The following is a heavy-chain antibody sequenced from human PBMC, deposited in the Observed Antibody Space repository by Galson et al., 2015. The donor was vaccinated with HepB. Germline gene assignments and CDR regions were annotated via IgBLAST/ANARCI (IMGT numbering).Heavy chain of an antibody. CDR2: ISPSGGT. Sequence: LTCAVSGASISSGNWWSWVRQSPGEGLEWIGEISPSGGTTYNPSLEGRVTISVDRSRNHLSLKVTSVTAADTAIYFCARNGGKELEYWGQGTLVTVSS. D-gene: IGHD1-1*01. CDR3: ARNGGKELEY. V-gene: IGHV4-4*01. J-gene: IGHJ4*02. CDR1: GASISSGNW.